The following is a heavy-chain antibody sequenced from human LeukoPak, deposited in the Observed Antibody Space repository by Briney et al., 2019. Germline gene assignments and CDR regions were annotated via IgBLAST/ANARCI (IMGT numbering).Heavy chain of an antibody. CDR2: MNPNSGNT. CDR1: GYTFTSYD. V-gene: IGHV1-8*01. J-gene: IGHJ4*02. Sequence: ASVKASCKASGYTFTSYDINWVRQATGQGLEWMGWMNPNSGNTGYAQKFQGRVTMTRNTSISTAYMELSSLRSEDTAVYYCARGWVPAAMRTGRTKYYFDYWGQGTLVTVSS. CDR3: ARGWVPAAMRTGRTKYYFDY. D-gene: IGHD2-2*01.